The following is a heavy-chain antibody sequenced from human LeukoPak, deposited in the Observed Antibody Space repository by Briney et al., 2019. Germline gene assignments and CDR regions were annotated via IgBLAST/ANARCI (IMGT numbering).Heavy chain of an antibody. D-gene: IGHD2-2*01. V-gene: IGHV5-51*01. CDR1: GYSFNNHW. CDR2: FHPGDSET. CDR3: ARYCSSTSCYLGGAFDI. Sequence: GESLKISCKGSGYSFNNHWIGWVRQMPGKGLEWMGIFHPGDSETRYSPSFQGQVTMSADQSITTAYLQWNSLKASDTAMYYCARYCSSTSCYLGGAFDIWGQGTMVTVSS. J-gene: IGHJ3*02.